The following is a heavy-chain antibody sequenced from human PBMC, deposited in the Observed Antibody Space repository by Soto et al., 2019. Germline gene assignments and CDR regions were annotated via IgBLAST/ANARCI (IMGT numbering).Heavy chain of an antibody. V-gene: IGHV3-9*01. CDR1: GFTFDDYA. CDR2: ISWNSGSI. D-gene: IGHD3-10*01. CDR3: AKDTPARGYYYYGMDV. Sequence: GGSLRLSCAVSGFTFDDYAMHWVRQAPGKGLEWVSGISWNSGSIGYADSVKGRFTISRDNAKNSLCLQMNSLRAEDTALYYCAKDTPARGYYYYGMDVWGQGTTVTVSS. J-gene: IGHJ6*02.